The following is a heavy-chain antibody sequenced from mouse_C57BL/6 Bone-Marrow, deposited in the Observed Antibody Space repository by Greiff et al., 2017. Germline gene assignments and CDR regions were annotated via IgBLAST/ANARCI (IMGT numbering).Heavy chain of an antibody. CDR1: GFSLTSYG. V-gene: IGHV2-2*01. CDR3: ARKNRHYAMDY. J-gene: IGHJ4*01. Sequence: QVQLKESGPGLVQPSQSLSITCTVSGFSLTSYGVHWVRQSPGKGLEWLGVIWSGGSTDYNAAFISRLSISKDNSKSHVFFKMSSLQADDTAIYYCARKNRHYAMDYWGQGTAVTVSS. CDR2: IWSGGST.